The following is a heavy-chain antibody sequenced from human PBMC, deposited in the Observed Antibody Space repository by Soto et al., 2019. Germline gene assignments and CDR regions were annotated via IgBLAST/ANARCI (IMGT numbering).Heavy chain of an antibody. CDR2: IYATGTT. J-gene: IGHJ5*02. CDR1: GASISGFY. Sequence: PSETLSLTCTVSGASISGFYWSWIRKSAGKGLERIGRIYATGTTAYNPSLKSRVMMSVDTSKKQFSLKLRSATAAGTAVYYCVRDGTKTLRDWFDPWGQGISVTVSS. D-gene: IGHD1-1*01. CDR3: VRDGTKTLRDWFDP. V-gene: IGHV4-4*07.